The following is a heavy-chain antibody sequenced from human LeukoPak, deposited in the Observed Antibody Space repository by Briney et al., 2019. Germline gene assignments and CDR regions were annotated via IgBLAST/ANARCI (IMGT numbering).Heavy chain of an antibody. CDR1: GGSISSSNW. CDR3: ARDRDGIAAAGFDY. D-gene: IGHD6-13*01. J-gene: IGHJ4*02. V-gene: IGHV4-4*02. CDR2: IYHSGST. Sequence: PSGTLSLTCAVSGGSISSSNWWSWVRQPPGKGLEWIGEIYHSGSTNYNPSLKSRVTISVDKSKNQFSLKLSSMTAADTAVYYCARDRDGIAAAGFDYWGQGTLVTVSS.